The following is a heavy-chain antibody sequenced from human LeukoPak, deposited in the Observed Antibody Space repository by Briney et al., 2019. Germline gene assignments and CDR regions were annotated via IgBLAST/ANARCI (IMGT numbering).Heavy chain of an antibody. Sequence: PSETLSLTCTVSGGSLSSYYWTWIRQPPGKGLEWIGSIYYSGSTNYNPSLRSRVTISVEKSKNQFSLKLRSVTAADTAVYYCARGVLGGSGYFDLGGRGPWVSVPS. J-gene: IGHJ2*01. V-gene: IGHV4-59*01. D-gene: IGHD3-16*01. CDR3: ARGVLGGSGYFDL. CDR1: GGSLSSYY. CDR2: IYYSGST.